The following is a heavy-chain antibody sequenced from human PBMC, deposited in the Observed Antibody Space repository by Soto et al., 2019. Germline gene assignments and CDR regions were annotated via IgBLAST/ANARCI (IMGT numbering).Heavy chain of an antibody. J-gene: IGHJ4*02. V-gene: IGHV3-23*01. CDR2: ISLSSSST. D-gene: IGHD1-20*01. Sequence: PGGSLRLSCAASGFTFSSYNMNWVRQAPGKGLEWISAISLSSSSTYYADSVKGRFTISRDNAKNTLYLQMNSLRAEDTAVYYCANPDGNNVDWGQGTLVTVSS. CDR3: ANPDGNNVD. CDR1: GFTFSSYN.